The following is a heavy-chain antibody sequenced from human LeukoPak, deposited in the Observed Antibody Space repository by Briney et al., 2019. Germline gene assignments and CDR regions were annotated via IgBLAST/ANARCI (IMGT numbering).Heavy chain of an antibody. CDR3: ARRRFVRGPDVVNPFDY. V-gene: IGHV4-39*01. CDR2: IYYSGST. Sequence: PSETLSLTCTVSGASISSSSYYWGWIRQPPGKGLEWIGSIYYSGSTYYNPSLKSRVTISVDTSKNQFSLKLSSVTAADTAVYYCARRRFVRGPDVVNPFDYWGQGTLVTVSS. D-gene: IGHD2-8*01. J-gene: IGHJ4*02. CDR1: GASISSSSYY.